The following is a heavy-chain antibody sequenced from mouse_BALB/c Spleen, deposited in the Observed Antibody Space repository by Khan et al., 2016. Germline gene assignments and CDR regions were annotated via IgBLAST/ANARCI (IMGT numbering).Heavy chain of an antibody. CDR3: ARGIITTFDY. Sequence: VQLQESGPGLVKPSQSLSLTCTVTGYSITSDYAWNWIRQFPGDKLEWMGYISYSGSTRYNPTLKSRISLTRETSKNQFFLQLKSVTTEDTSTYYCARGIITTFDYWGQVPTLTVSS. CDR1: GYSITSDYA. D-gene: IGHD1-1*01. V-gene: IGHV3-2*02. J-gene: IGHJ2*01. CDR2: ISYSGST.